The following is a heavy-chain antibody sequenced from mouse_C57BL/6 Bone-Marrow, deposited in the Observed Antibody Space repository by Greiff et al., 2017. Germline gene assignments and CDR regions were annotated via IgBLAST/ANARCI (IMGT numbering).Heavy chain of an antibody. V-gene: IGHV1-15*01. CDR2: IDPETGGT. J-gene: IGHJ3*01. CDR3: TRLSFSWFAY. Sequence: VKLMESGAELVRPGASVTLSCKASGYTFTDYEMPWVKQTPVHGLEWIGAIDPETGGTAYNQKFKGKAILTADKSSSTAYMELRSLTSEDSAVYYCTRLSFSWFAYWGQGTLVTVSA. CDR1: GYTFTDYE.